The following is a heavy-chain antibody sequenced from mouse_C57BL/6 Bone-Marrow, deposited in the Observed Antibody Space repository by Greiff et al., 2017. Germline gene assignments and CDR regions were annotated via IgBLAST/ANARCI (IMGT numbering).Heavy chain of an antibody. CDR2: ISNGGGST. J-gene: IGHJ3*01. CDR1: GFTFSAYY. CDR3: ARHADCDPAWFAY. Sequence: DVMLVEPGGGLVQPGGPLKLPCAASGFTFSAYYMYWVRQPPEKRLEWVAYISNGGGSTYYPDTVKGRFNISRNNAKNTLYLQMRRLKSEDTAMYYCARHADCDPAWFAYWGQGTLVTVSA. V-gene: IGHV5-12*01.